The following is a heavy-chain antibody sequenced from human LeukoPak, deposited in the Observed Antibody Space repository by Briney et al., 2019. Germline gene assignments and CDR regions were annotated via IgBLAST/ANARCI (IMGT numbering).Heavy chain of an antibody. D-gene: IGHD4-17*01. CDR2: ISGSGGGT. V-gene: IGHV3-23*01. J-gene: IGHJ4*02. Sequence: PGGSLRLSCEASGFTFSNYVMSWVRQAPGKGLEWVSAISGSGGGTYYADSVKGRFTISRDNSKNTLYLQMNSLRADDTAVYYCAVDTTGDYWGQGTLVTVSS. CDR1: GFTFSNYV. CDR3: AVDTTGDY.